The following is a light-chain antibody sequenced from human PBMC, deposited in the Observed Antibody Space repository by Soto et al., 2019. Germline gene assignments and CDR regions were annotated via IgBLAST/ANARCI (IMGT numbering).Light chain of an antibody. V-gene: IGLV2-14*03. CDR3: SSYTGSSTRVV. CDR2: DVS. Sequence: QSALTQPASVSGSPGQSITISCTGTSSDVGAYNYVSWYQQHPGKAPKVMIYDVSNRPSGVSNRFSGSKSGNTASLTISGLQAEDEADYYCSSYTGSSTRVVFGGGTKVTVL. CDR1: SSDVGAYNY. J-gene: IGLJ2*01.